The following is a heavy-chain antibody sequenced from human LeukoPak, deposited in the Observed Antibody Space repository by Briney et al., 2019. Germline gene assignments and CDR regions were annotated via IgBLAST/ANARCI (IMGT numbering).Heavy chain of an antibody. Sequence: PSETLSLTCTVSGGAISRYYWSWIRQPPGKGLEWIGHISDSGDTNYNPSLNSRVTISVDTSKNQLSLKLSSVTAADTAVYYCARDLGGIYFDYWGQGTLVTVSS. D-gene: IGHD1-26*01. J-gene: IGHJ4*02. V-gene: IGHV4-59*01. CDR2: ISDSGDT. CDR3: ARDLGGIYFDY. CDR1: GGAISRYY.